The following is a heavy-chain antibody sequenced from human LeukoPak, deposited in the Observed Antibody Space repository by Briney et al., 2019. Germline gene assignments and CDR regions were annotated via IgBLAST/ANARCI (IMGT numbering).Heavy chain of an antibody. V-gene: IGHV3-15*01. CDR2: IKTKTDDGAT. CDR1: GFTFSDAR. CDR3: TTYVGATAY. Sequence: GGSLRLTCAASGFTFSDARMNWVRQAPGKGLEWVGRIKTKTDDGATDYSAPVKARFTISRDDSKTTLYLQMNGLKTEDTAIYYCTTYVGATAYWGQGTLVPVSS. J-gene: IGHJ4*02. D-gene: IGHD1-26*01.